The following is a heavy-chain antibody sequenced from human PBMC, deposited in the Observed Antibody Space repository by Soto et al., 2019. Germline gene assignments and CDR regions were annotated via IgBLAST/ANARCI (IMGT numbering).Heavy chain of an antibody. CDR2: ISAYNGNT. D-gene: IGHD3-16*02. J-gene: IGHJ6*02. CDR1: GYTFTSYG. CDR3: ARDAGSMITFGGVIVITYYYYGMDV. V-gene: IGHV1-18*04. Sequence: ASVKVSGKASGYTFTSYGISWVRQAPGQGLEWMGWISAYNGNTNYAQKLQGRVTMTTDTSTSTAYMELRSLRSDDTAVYYCARDAGSMITFGGVIVITYYYYGMDVWGQGTTVTVSS.